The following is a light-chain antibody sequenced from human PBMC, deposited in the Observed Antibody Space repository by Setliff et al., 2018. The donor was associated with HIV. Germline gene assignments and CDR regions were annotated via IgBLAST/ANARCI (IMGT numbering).Light chain of an antibody. CDR3: SSYAGSSTYV. Sequence: QSALTQPASVSGSPGQSITISCTGTSSDVGGYNYVSWYQQHPGKAPKLMIYDVSNRPSGVSYRFSGSKSGNTASLTISGLQAEDEADYYCSSYAGSSTYVFGTGTKVTV. CDR1: SSDVGGYNY. CDR2: DVS. V-gene: IGLV2-14*03. J-gene: IGLJ1*01.